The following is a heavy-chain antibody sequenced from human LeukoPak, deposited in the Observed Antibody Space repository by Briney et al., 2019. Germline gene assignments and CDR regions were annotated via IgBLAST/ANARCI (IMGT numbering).Heavy chain of an antibody. CDR2: IYHSGST. V-gene: IGHV4-30-2*01. CDR3: ARGGGTDYDFEDFDY. D-gene: IGHD3-3*01. Sequence: SETLSLTCTVSGGSISSGGYYWSRIRQPPGKGLEWIGYIYHSGSTYYNPSLKSRVTISVDRSKNQFSLKLSSVTAADTAVYYCARGGGTDYDFEDFDYWGQGTLVTVSS. J-gene: IGHJ4*02. CDR1: GGSISSGGYY.